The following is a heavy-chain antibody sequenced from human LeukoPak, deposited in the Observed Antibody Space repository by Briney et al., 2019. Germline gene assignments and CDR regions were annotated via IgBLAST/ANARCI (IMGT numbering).Heavy chain of an antibody. D-gene: IGHD1-7*01. CDR1: GFTFSGYW. J-gene: IGHJ4*02. CDR2: IDNDGSST. Sequence: GGSLRLSCAASGFTFSGYWMLWVRQAPGKGPVWVSRIDNDGSSTTYADSVKGRFTISRDNAKNTLFLQMSSLRAEDTAVYYCARDNNWNYPDYWGQGTLVTVSS. CDR3: ARDNNWNYPDY. V-gene: IGHV3-74*01.